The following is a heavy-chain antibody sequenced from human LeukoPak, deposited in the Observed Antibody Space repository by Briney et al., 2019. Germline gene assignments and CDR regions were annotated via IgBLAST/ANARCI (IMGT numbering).Heavy chain of an antibody. CDR2: IRYDGSNK. CDR1: GFTFSSYG. CDR3: AKDRSGFGANDY. Sequence: PGGSLRLSCAASGFTFSSYGMHWVRQAPGKGLEWVAFIRYDGSNKYYADSVKGRFTISRDNAKNTLYLQMNSLRSEDTATYYCAKDRSGFGANDYWGQGTLVTVSS. V-gene: IGHV3-30*02. J-gene: IGHJ4*02. D-gene: IGHD3-10*01.